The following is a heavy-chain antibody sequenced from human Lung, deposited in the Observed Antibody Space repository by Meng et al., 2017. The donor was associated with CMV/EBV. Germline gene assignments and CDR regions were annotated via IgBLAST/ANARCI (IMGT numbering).Heavy chain of an antibody. V-gene: IGHV1-2*02. CDR1: GYTFTSYN. CDR3: ARRWDYWSGFQTGYGLAV. Sequence: ASVKVSCKASGYTFTSYNIHWVRQAPGQGLEWMGWINTKSGDTDYAPKFHGRVTMTRDTSINTAHMEVTRLTSDDTATYYCARRWDYWSGFQTGYGLAVWGRGSTV. D-gene: IGHD3-3*01. J-gene: IGHJ6*01. CDR2: INTKSGDT.